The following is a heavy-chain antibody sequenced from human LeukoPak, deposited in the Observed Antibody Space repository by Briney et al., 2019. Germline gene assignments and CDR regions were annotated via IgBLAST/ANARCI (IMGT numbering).Heavy chain of an antibody. CDR3: ARAHGDYVADNWFDP. J-gene: IGHJ5*02. V-gene: IGHV4-4*07. CDR2: IYTSGST. D-gene: IGHD4-17*01. CDR1: GGSISSYY. Sequence: PSETLSLTCTVSGGSISSYYWSWIRQPAGKGLEWIGRIYTSGSTNYNPSLKSRVTMSVDTSKNQFSLKLSSVTAADMAVYYCARAHGDYVADNWFDPWGQGTLVTVSS.